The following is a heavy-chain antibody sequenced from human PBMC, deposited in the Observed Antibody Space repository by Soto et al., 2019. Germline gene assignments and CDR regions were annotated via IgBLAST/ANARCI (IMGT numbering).Heavy chain of an antibody. CDR3: AKKYRGTYPFDY. CDR2: IGGSGGDI. CDR1: AFTFSSYA. J-gene: IGHJ4*02. D-gene: IGHD1-26*01. V-gene: IGHV3-23*01. Sequence: QPVGSLRLSCAASAFTFSSYAMAWVRQAPGKGLEWVSSIGGSGGDISYADSVKGRFTISRDNSKNTLYLQMDSLRAEDTAIYYCAKKYRGTYPFDYWGQGTLVTVSS.